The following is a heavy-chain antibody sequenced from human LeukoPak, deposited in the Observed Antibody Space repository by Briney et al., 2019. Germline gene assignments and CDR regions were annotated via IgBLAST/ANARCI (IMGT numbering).Heavy chain of an antibody. CDR1: GYSFTNYA. J-gene: IGHJ4*02. D-gene: IGHD3-16*02. V-gene: IGHV7-4-1*01. CDR2: IHPSTGNP. Sequence: GASVTVSCKASGYSFTNYAMNWVRQAPGQGLEWMGWIHPSTGNPTYAQGFTGRFVFSLDTSVSTTYLQIGSLKAEDTAVYFCARAFQSLGGLSLPDYWGQGTLLTVSS. CDR3: ARAFQSLGGLSLPDY.